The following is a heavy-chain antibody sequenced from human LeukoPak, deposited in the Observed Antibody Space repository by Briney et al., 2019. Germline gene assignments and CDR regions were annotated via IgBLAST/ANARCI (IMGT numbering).Heavy chain of an antibody. J-gene: IGHJ4*02. D-gene: IGHD3-22*01. V-gene: IGHV3-9*01. CDR2: ISWNSGSI. CDR1: GFTFDDYV. CDR3: AKDARGGYYYGPFDY. Sequence: GGSLRLSCAASGFTFDDYVMHWVRQAPGKGLEWVSGISWNSGSIGYADSVKGRFTISRDNAKNSLYLQMNSLRAEDTALYYCAKDARGGYYYGPFDYWGQGTLVTVSS.